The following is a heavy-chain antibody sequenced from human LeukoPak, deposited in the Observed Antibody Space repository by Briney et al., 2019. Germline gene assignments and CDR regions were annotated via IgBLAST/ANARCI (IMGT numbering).Heavy chain of an antibody. J-gene: IGHJ6*03. CDR3: ARVGKLSSDYYYYMDV. D-gene: IGHD7-27*01. Sequence: PSETLSLTCTVSGGSISSYYWSWIRQPPGKGLEWIGYIYYSGSTNYNPSLKSRVTISVDTSKNQFSLKLSSVTAADTAVYYCARVGKLSSDYYYYMDVWGKGTTVTVSS. CDR1: GGSISSYY. V-gene: IGHV4-59*01. CDR2: IYYSGST.